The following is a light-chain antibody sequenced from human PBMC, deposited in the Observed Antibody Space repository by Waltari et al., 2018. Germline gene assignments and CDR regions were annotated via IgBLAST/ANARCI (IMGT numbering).Light chain of an antibody. J-gene: IGLJ3*02. V-gene: IGLV4-69*01. CDR2: VNSDGSH. CDR1: SGHSTNV. Sequence: QLVLTQSPSASASLGASVKLTCTLSSGHSTNVIASPQKRPEKGPRYLLKVNSDGSHNKGDEIPDRFSGSSSGAERYLTISSLQSEDEADYYCQTGGHGTWVFGGGTKLTVL. CDR3: QTGGHGTWV.